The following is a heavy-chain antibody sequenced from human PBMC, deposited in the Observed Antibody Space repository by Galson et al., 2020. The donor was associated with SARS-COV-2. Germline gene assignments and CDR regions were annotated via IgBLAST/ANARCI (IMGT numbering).Heavy chain of an antibody. V-gene: IGHV3-30*18. CDR3: AKDRVYYDILTGYFTSPYYYYYGMDV. Sequence: GGSLRLSCAASGFTFSSYGMHWVRQAPGKGLEWVAVISYDGSNKYYADSVKGRFTISRDNSKNTLYLQMNSLRAEDTAVYYCAKDRVYYDILTGYFTSPYYYYYGMDVWGQGTTVTVSS. CDR2: ISYDGSNK. D-gene: IGHD3-9*01. J-gene: IGHJ6*02. CDR1: GFTFSSYG.